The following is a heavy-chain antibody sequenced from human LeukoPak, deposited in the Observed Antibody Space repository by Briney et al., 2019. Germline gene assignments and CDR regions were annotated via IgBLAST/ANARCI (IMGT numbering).Heavy chain of an antibody. Sequence: PGGSPRLSCAASGFTFSDYYMSWIRQAPGKGLEWVSYISSSGSTIYYADCVKGRFTISRDNAKNSLYLQMNSLRAEDTAVYYCARDLSLYCSGGSCYSLNYWGQGTLVTVSS. CDR2: ISSSGSTI. V-gene: IGHV3-11*04. CDR1: GFTFSDYY. CDR3: ARDLSLYCSGGSCYSLNY. D-gene: IGHD2-15*01. J-gene: IGHJ4*02.